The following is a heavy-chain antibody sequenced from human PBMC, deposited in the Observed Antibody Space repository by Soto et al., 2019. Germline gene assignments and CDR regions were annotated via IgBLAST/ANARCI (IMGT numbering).Heavy chain of an antibody. CDR1: GYTFTSYA. J-gene: IGHJ6*02. D-gene: IGHD2-2*01. CDR3: ARDPRPVDIVVVPAAPDGMDV. CDR2: INAGNGNT. Sequence: ASVKVSCKASGYTFTSYAMHWVRQAPGQRLEWMGWINAGNGNTKYSQKFQGRVTITRDTSASTAYMELSSLRSEDTAVYYCARDPRPVDIVVVPAAPDGMDVWGQGTTVTVSS. V-gene: IGHV1-3*01.